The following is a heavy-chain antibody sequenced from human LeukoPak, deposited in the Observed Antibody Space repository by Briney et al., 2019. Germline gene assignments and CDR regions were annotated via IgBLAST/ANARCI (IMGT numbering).Heavy chain of an antibody. CDR2: ISSYGSTI. D-gene: IGHD2-21*02. CDR1: GITFSDYY. Sequence: GGSLRLSCTAFGITFSDYYMSWIRQAPGKGLEWVSYISSYGSTIYYAHSVKGRFTISRDNAKNSLFLQMNSLRNEDTAVYYCVRDAVTAYWGQGTLVTVSS. V-gene: IGHV3-11*04. J-gene: IGHJ4*02. CDR3: VRDAVTAY.